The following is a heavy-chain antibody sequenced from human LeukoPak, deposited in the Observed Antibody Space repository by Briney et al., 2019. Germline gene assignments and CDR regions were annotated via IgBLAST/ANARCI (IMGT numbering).Heavy chain of an antibody. CDR1: GYTFINHA. CDR3: ARGRQFLRFLDF. Sequence: ASVKVSCKASGYTFINHAISWLRQAPGQGLEWMGIINPSGGSTSYAQKFQGRVTMTRDMSTSTVYTELSSLRSEDTAVYYCARGRQFLRFLDFWGQGTLVTVSS. D-gene: IGHD3-3*01. J-gene: IGHJ4*02. CDR2: INPSGGST. V-gene: IGHV1-46*01.